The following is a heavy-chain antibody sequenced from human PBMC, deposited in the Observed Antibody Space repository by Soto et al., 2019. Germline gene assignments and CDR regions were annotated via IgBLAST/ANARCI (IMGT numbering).Heavy chain of an antibody. CDR2: ISGSSVSI. CDR3: AKDIGSVWYIGRFDP. D-gene: IGHD6-19*01. Sequence: EVQLVESGGGLVQPGRSLRLSCTASGFTFHDYAMHWVRQAPGKGLEWVSGISGSSVSIGYADSVKGRFTIPRDNAKNSLYLQMNSLRPEYTAFYYCAKDIGSVWYIGRFDPWGQGTLVTVSS. V-gene: IGHV3-9*01. J-gene: IGHJ5*02. CDR1: GFTFHDYA.